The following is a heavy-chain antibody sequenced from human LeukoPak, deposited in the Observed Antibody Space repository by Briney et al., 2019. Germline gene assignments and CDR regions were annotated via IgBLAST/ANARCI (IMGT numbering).Heavy chain of an antibody. Sequence: GGSLRVSCEASGFDFGYNAMGWVRQAPGKGLEWVSVLSDTGGTTYYADSVKGRFTISRDNSQNTLYLQMKSLRAEDTAIYYCAKDRRRTSGWYAFDFWGQGTLVTVSS. CDR1: GFDFGYNA. V-gene: IGHV3-23*01. CDR2: LSDTGGTT. J-gene: IGHJ4*02. D-gene: IGHD6-19*01. CDR3: AKDRRRTSGWYAFDF.